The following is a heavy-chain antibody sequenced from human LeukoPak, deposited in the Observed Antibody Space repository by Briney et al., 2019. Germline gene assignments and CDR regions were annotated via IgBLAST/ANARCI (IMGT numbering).Heavy chain of an antibody. V-gene: IGHV4-4*07. CDR2: IYTSGST. D-gene: IGHD3-3*01. CDR3: ARERVNYDFWSGVPDFDP. CDR1: GGSISSYY. J-gene: IGHJ5*02. Sequence: KPSETLSLTCTVSGGSISSYYWSWIRQPAGKGLEWIGRIYTSGSTNYNPSLKSRVTMSVDTSKNQFSLKLSSVTAADTAVYHCARERVNYDFWSGVPDFDPWGQGTLVTVSS.